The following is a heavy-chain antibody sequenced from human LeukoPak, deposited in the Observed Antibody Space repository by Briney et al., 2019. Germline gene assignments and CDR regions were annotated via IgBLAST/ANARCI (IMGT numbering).Heavy chain of an antibody. J-gene: IGHJ5*02. D-gene: IGHD6-13*01. V-gene: IGHV1-69*05. CDR3: ARRAAAGTGRWFDP. Sequence: SVKVSCKASGGTFSSYAISWVRQAPGQGLEWMGGIIPIFGTANYAQKFQGRVTMTRNTSISTAYTELSSLRSEDTAVYYCARRAAAGTGRWFDPWGQGTLVTVSS. CDR1: GGTFSSYA. CDR2: IIPIFGTA.